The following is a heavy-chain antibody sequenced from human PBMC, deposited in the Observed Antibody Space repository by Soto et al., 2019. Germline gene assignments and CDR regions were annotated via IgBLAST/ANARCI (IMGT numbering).Heavy chain of an antibody. CDR2: ISGSGGST. J-gene: IGHJ4*02. V-gene: IGHV3-23*01. D-gene: IGHD5-18*01. Sequence: EVQLLESGGGLVQPGGSLRLSCAASGFTFSSYAMSWVRQAPGKGLEWVSAISGSGGSTYYADSVKGRFTISRDNSKNTLYLQMNSLRAEDMAVYYCAKRPSPVDTQPNWGQGTLVTVSS. CDR3: AKRPSPVDTQPN. CDR1: GFTFSSYA.